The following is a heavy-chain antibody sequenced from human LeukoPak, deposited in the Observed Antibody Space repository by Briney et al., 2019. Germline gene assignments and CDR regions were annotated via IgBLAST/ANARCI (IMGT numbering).Heavy chain of an antibody. J-gene: IGHJ3*02. Sequence: GGSLRLSCAASGFTFSSYAMHWVRQAPGKGLEWVAVISYDGSNKYYADSVKGRFTIPRDNSKNTLYLQMNSLRAEDTAVYYCAREMYYDFWSGYPHDAFDIWGQGTMVTVSS. V-gene: IGHV3-30-3*01. CDR2: ISYDGSNK. CDR3: AREMYYDFWSGYPHDAFDI. D-gene: IGHD3-3*01. CDR1: GFTFSSYA.